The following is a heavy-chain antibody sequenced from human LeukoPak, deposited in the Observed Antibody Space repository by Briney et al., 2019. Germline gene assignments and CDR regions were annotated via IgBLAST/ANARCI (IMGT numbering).Heavy chain of an antibody. CDR3: AKDMTTVTFFDY. Sequence: PGGSLRLSCAASGFTFSSYGMHWVRQAPGKGLEWVAFIRYDGSNKYYADSVKGRFTISRDNSKNTLYLQMNSLRAEDTAVYYCAKDMTTVTFFDYWGQGTLVTLSS. CDR1: GFTFSSYG. V-gene: IGHV3-30*02. D-gene: IGHD4-17*01. CDR2: IRYDGSNK. J-gene: IGHJ4*02.